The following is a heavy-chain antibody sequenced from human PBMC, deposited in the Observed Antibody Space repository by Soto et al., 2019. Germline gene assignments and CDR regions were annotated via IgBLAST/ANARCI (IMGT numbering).Heavy chain of an antibody. CDR1: GFTFSSYA. CDR3: AKDSVSRNHYDYIWGSYRTYWYFDL. CDR2: ISGSGGST. V-gene: IGHV3-23*01. Sequence: EVQLLESGGGLVQPGGSLRLSCAASGFTFSSYAMSWVRQAPGKGLEWVSAISGSGGSTYYADSVKGRFTISRDNSKNTLYLQMNSLRAEDTAVYYCAKDSVSRNHYDYIWGSYRTYWYFDLWGRGTLVTVSS. D-gene: IGHD3-16*02. J-gene: IGHJ2*01.